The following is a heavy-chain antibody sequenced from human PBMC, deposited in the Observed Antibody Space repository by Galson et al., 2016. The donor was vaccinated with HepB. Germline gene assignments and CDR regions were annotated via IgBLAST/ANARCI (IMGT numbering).Heavy chain of an antibody. CDR3: ARGGLRFLNWLSDEYDH. J-gene: IGHJ4*02. CDR2: INHDGST. Sequence: ETLSLTCAVQGGSFSGYYWNWIRQTPGKGFEWIGEINHDGSTNYNPSLKSRLTISIDTSRNQFPLNLTSVTAADTAVYYCARGGLRFLNWLSDEYDHWGQGTLVTVSS. V-gene: IGHV4-34*01. D-gene: IGHD3-3*01. CDR1: GGSFSGYY.